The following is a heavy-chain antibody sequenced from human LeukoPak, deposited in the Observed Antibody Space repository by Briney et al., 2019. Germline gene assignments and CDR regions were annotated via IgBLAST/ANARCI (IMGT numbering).Heavy chain of an antibody. CDR3: ARDYNYDSGASVDY. J-gene: IGHJ4*02. D-gene: IGHD3-22*01. CDR2: ISSSSSII. CDR1: GFRFVSYS. V-gene: IGHV3-48*02. Sequence: GGSLRLSCAASGFRFVSYSMNWVRQAPGRGLEWISYISSSSSIIHYADSVKGRFTISRDNAKNSLYLQMNSLTDEDAAVYYCARDYNYDSGASVDYWGQGTLVAVSS.